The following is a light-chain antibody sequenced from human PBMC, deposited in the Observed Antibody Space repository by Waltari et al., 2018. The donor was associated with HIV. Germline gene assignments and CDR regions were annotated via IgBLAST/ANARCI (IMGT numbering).Light chain of an antibody. J-gene: IGLJ3*02. CDR3: QLYYDGAWV. CDR1: NGAVPSPYY. V-gene: IGLV7-43*01. CDR2: STN. Sequence: QTVVTQEPSLTVSPGGTVTLTCASSNGAVPSPYYPNWFRLKPGQAPRALIYSTNYKHSWTPVRFSGSLLGGKAALTLSGVQPEDEAEYYCQLYYDGAWVFGGGTKLTVL.